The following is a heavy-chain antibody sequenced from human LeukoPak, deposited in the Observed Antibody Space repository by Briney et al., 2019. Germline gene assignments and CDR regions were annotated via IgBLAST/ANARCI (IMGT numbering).Heavy chain of an antibody. V-gene: IGHV1-46*01. CDR1: GYTFTSYY. Sequence: GASVKVSCKASGYTFTSYYMHWVRQAPGQGLEWMGIINPSGGSTSYAQKLQGRVTMTTDTSTSTAYMELRSLRSDDTAVYYCARFGVITMVRGVFFDYWGQGTLVTVSS. J-gene: IGHJ4*02. D-gene: IGHD3-10*01. CDR2: INPSGGST. CDR3: ARFGVITMVRGVFFDY.